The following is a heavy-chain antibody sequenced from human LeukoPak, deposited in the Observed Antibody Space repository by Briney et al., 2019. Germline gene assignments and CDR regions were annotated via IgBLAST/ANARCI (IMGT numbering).Heavy chain of an antibody. CDR2: IYTGDSTT. CDR3: ARLSGWIQLWTVGY. Sequence: GESLKISCKGSGYSFTSYWIGWVRQMPGKGLEWMGIIYTGDSTTSSSPSFQGQVTISADKSISTAYLQWSGLKASDTAMYYCARLSGWIQLWTVGYWGQGTLVTVSS. CDR1: GYSFTSYW. V-gene: IGHV5-51*01. D-gene: IGHD5-18*01. J-gene: IGHJ4*02.